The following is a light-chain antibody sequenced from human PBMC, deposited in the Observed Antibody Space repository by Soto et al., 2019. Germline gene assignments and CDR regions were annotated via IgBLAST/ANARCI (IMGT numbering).Light chain of an antibody. CDR3: QVWDSRSEHWV. J-gene: IGLJ3*02. V-gene: IGLV3-21*02. CDR1: NIGSKS. CDR2: DDS. Sequence: SYELTQSPSVSVAPGQTARITCGGNNIGSKSVHWYQQKPRQAPVAVVYDDSDRPSGIPERFSGSNSGNKATLTISRVEAGDEADFYCQVWDSRSEHWVFGGGTKLTVL.